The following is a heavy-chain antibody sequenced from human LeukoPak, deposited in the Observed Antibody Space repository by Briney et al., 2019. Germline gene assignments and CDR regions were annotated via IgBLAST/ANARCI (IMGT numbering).Heavy chain of an antibody. CDR2: ISSSGSTI. Sequence: PGGSLRLSCAASGFTFSSYEMNWVRQAPGKGLQRVSYISSSGSTIYYADSVKGRFTISRDNAKNSLYLQMNSLRAEDTAVYYCARDRKLRYFDWLQASDYYGMDVWGQGTTVTVSS. CDR1: GFTFSSYE. D-gene: IGHD3-9*01. J-gene: IGHJ6*02. CDR3: ARDRKLRYFDWLQASDYYGMDV. V-gene: IGHV3-48*03.